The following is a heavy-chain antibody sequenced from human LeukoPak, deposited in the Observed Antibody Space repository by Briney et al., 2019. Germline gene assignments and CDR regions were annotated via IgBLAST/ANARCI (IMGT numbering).Heavy chain of an antibody. CDR2: IKQDGSEK. V-gene: IGHV3-7*01. Sequence: GGSLRLSCAASGFTFSSYWMSWVRQAPGKGLEWVANIKQDGSEKYYVDSVKGRFTISRDNAKKSLYLQINSLRAEDTAVYYCAREVTYYYDSSGYYTFDCWGQGTLVTVSS. D-gene: IGHD3-22*01. J-gene: IGHJ4*02. CDR1: GFTFSSYW. CDR3: AREVTYYYDSSGYYTFDC.